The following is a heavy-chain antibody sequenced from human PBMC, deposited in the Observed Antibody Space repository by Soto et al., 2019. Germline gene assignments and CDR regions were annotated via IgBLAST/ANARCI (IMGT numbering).Heavy chain of an antibody. CDR3: TTGATSGRYVIYYYGIDV. Sequence: SQTLSLTCAISGDSVASNSAAWNWIRQSPSRGLEWLGRTYYRSKWYTDYAESVKSRITINPDTSKNQVSLQLKSVTPEDTAVYYCTTGATSGRYVIYYYGIDVWGQGTTVTVSS. J-gene: IGHJ6*02. CDR1: GDSVASNSAA. CDR2: TYYRSKWYT. V-gene: IGHV6-1*01. D-gene: IGHD3-3*01.